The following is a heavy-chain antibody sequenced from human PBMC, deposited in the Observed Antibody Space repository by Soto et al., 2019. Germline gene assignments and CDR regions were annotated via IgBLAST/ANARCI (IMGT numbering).Heavy chain of an antibody. CDR2: TSYSGNT. CDR1: GGSISSGGYY. Sequence: PSETLSLTCTVSGGSISSGGYYWNWIRQHPGKGLEWIGYTSYSGNTYYNPSLNSRVTISADTSKNQFSLKLSSVTAADTAVYYCARLSSNGWRIDYWGQGTLVTVSS. D-gene: IGHD6-19*01. J-gene: IGHJ4*02. CDR3: ARLSSNGWRIDY. V-gene: IGHV4-31*03.